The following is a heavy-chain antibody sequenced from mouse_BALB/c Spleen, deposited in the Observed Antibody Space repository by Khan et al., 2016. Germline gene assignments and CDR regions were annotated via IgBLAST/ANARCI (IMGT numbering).Heavy chain of an antibody. J-gene: IGHJ4*01. CDR3: ARYDGSTYVRGIDY. CDR1: GDSITSGY. V-gene: IGHV3-8*02. D-gene: IGHD1-1*01. Sequence: EVQLQESGPSLVKLSQTLSLTCSVTGDSITSGYWNWIRKFPGNKLEYMGYISHSGSTYYNPSLKSRISITRDTSKNQYYLQLNSVPTEDTATYYCARYDGSTYVRGIDYWGQGTSVTVSA. CDR2: ISHSGST.